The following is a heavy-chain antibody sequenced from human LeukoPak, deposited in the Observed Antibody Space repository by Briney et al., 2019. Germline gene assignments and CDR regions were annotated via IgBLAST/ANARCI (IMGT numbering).Heavy chain of an antibody. J-gene: IGHJ5*02. Sequence: SETLSLTCSVSGGSISGGGYYWNWIRQPPGKGLEWIGYIYHSGNTYYNPSLKSRVTMSVDTSKNQFSLKLSPVTAADTAVYYCARDLFTLGYVFDPWGQGTLVTVSS. CDR1: GGSISGGGYY. V-gene: IGHV4-30-2*01. CDR2: IYHSGNT. D-gene: IGHD5-12*01. CDR3: ARDLFTLGYVFDP.